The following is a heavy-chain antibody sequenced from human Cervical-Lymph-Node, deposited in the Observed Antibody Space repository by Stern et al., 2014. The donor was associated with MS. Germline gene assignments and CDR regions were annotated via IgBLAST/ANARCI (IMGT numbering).Heavy chain of an antibody. CDR2: ISGSGGST. V-gene: IGHV3-23*04. D-gene: IGHD2-21*01. Sequence: EDKLVESGGGLVQPGGSLRLSCAASGFTFSNYGMSWVRQAPGTGMEWASGISGSGGSTYYADSVKGRFTISRDNSKNTLFLQMNSLRAEDTAVYFCAKEASVVVIAQFDSWGQGTLVTVSS. J-gene: IGHJ5*01. CDR1: GFTFSNYG. CDR3: AKEASVVVIAQFDS.